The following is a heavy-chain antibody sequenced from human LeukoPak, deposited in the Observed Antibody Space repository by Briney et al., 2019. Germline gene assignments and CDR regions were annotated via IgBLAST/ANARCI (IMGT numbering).Heavy chain of an antibody. J-gene: IGHJ4*02. V-gene: IGHV3-30-3*01. CDR2: ISYDGSNK. Sequence: PGGSLRLSCAASGFTFSSYAMHWLRQAPGKGLEGVAVISYDGSNKYYADSVKGRFTISRDNSKNTLYLQMNSLRAEDTAVYYCARDWDIVATSSGCFDYWGQGTLVTVSS. CDR3: ARDWDIVATSSGCFDY. D-gene: IGHD5-12*01. CDR1: GFTFSSYA.